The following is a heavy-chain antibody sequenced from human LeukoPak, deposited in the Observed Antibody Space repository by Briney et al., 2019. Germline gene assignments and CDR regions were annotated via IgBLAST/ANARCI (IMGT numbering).Heavy chain of an antibody. Sequence: GGSLRLSCAASGFTFSSYEMNWVRQAPGKGLEWVSYISSSGSTIYYADSVKGRSTISRDNAKNSLYLQMNSLRAEDTAVYYCARMILMQGFDYWGQGTLVTVSS. CDR3: ARMILMQGFDY. CDR1: GFTFSSYE. J-gene: IGHJ4*02. D-gene: IGHD2-8*01. V-gene: IGHV3-48*03. CDR2: ISSSGSTI.